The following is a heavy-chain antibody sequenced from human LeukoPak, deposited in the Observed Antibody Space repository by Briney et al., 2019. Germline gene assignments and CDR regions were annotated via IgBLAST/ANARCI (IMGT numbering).Heavy chain of an antibody. CDR2: IYSGGST. Sequence: GGSLRLSCAASGFTVSSNYMSWVRQAPGKGLEWVSVIYSGGSTYYADSVKGRFTISRDNSKNTLYLQMNGLRAEDTAVYYCARAVTTYYFDYWGQGTLVTVSS. D-gene: IGHD4-11*01. CDR1: GFTVSSNY. CDR3: ARAVTTYYFDY. V-gene: IGHV3-53*01. J-gene: IGHJ4*02.